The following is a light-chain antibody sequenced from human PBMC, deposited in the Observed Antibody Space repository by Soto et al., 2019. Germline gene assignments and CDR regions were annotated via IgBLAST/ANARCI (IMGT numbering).Light chain of an antibody. CDR1: QSSSNH. CDR2: AAS. J-gene: IGKJ1*01. CDR3: QQSYSSPPT. V-gene: IGKV1-39*01. Sequence: DYQVTQSPSTLSASVGDRVIITCRASQSSSNHLNWYQQKPGKAPKLLIFAASSLQSGVPSRFSGSRSGPDFTLTISSLQPEDFATYYCQQSYSSPPTFGQGTKVDIK.